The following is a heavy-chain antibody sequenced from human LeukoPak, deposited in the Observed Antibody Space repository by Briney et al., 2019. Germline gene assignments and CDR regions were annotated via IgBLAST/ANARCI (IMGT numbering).Heavy chain of an antibody. J-gene: IGHJ4*02. D-gene: IGHD3-10*01. CDR3: AMGLRGVYFDY. CDR2: IYYSGST. Sequence: SETLSLTCTVSGGSISSYYWSWIRQPPGKGLEWIGYIYYSGSTNYNPSLKSRVTISVDTSKNQFSLKLSSVTAPDTAVYYCAMGLRGVYFDYWGQGTLVTVSS. V-gene: IGHV4-59*01. CDR1: GGSISSYY.